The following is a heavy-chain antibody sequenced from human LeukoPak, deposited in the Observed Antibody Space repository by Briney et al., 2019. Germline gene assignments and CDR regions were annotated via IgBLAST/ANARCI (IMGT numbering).Heavy chain of an antibody. CDR1: GDSVSSDNW. V-gene: IGHV4-4*02. CDR2: IYVAGDT. J-gene: IGHJ4*02. CDR3: ARHNGWSQDY. Sequence: SETLSLTCAVSGDSVSSDNWWSWVRQPPGKGLEWIGEIYVAGDTNYNPSLKSRVTISLDKSKNQISLNLNFVTDADSAVYYCARHNGWSQDYWGQGTLVTVSS. D-gene: IGHD6-19*01.